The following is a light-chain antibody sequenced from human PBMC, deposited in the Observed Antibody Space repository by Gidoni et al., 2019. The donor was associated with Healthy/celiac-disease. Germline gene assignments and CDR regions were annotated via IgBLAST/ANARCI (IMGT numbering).Light chain of an antibody. CDR3: QSADSSGTYVV. J-gene: IGLJ2*01. V-gene: IGLV3-25*03. Sequence: SYELTQPPSVSVSPGQTARITCSGDALPKQYAYWYQQKPGQDPVLVIYKDSERPSGNPERFSGSRSGTTVTVTISGVQAEDEADYYCQSADSSGTYVVFGGGTKLTVL. CDR1: ALPKQY. CDR2: KDS.